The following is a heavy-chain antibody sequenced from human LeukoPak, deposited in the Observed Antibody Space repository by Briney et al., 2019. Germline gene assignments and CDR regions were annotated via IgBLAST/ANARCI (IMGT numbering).Heavy chain of an antibody. J-gene: IGHJ4*02. V-gene: IGHV1-46*01. Sequence: ASVKVSCKASRYTFTRYYMHWVRQAPGQGLEWMGIINPSGDSTTYAQKFQGRVTMTRDTSTSTVYMELYSPTSEDTAVYYCAVRAVRGVMGFDYWGQGTQVTVSS. CDR2: INPSGDST. CDR1: RYTFTRYY. CDR3: AVRAVRGVMGFDY. D-gene: IGHD3-10*01.